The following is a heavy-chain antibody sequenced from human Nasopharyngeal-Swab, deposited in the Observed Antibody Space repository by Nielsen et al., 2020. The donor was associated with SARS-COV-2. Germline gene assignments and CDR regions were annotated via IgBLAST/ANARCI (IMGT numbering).Heavy chain of an antibody. CDR1: GYTFTNYA. CDR3: ARDLVGLGYY. J-gene: IGHJ4*02. Sequence: ASVKVSCKTSGYTFTNYAMNWVRQAPGQGLEWMGWINTNTGNPMYAQGFTGRFVFSLDTSVSTAYLHISSLKAEDTAVYYCARDLVGLGYYWGQGTLVTVSS. D-gene: IGHD2-2*01. V-gene: IGHV7-4-1*02. CDR2: INTNTGNP.